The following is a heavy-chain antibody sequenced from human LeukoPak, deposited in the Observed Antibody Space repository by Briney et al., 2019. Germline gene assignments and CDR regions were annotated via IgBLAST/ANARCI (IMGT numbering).Heavy chain of an antibody. CDR1: GYTLTGYY. V-gene: IGHV1-2*02. CDR2: INPDGGGT. Sequence: ASVKVSCKASGYTLTGYYIHWVRQAPGQGLEWMGWINPDGGGTNYAQKFQGRVTMTRATSISTAYLELSRLGSDDTALYYCASFNYDSSGPSTYYFDYWGQGTLVTVSS. J-gene: IGHJ4*02. D-gene: IGHD3-22*01. CDR3: ASFNYDSSGPSTYYFDY.